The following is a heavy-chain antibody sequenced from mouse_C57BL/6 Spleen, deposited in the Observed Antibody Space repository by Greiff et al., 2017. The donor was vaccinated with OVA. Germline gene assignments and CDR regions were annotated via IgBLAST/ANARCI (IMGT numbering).Heavy chain of an antibody. D-gene: IGHD3-1*01. CDR3: ARGSRYLDY. V-gene: IGHV1-81*01. Sequence: QVQLKQSGAELARPGASVKLSCKASGYTFTSYGISWVKQRTGQGLEWIGEIYPRSGNTYYNEKFKGKATLTADKSSSTAYMELRSLTSEDSAVYFCARGSRYLDYWGQGTTLTVSS. CDR2: IYPRSGNT. CDR1: GYTFTSYG. J-gene: IGHJ2*01.